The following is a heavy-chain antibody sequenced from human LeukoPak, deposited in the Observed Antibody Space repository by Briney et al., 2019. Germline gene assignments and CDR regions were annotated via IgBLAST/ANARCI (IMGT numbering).Heavy chain of an antibody. CDR1: GFTFDDYA. D-gene: IGHD6-6*01. J-gene: IGHJ6*02. CDR3: AKDSSSSNYYYGMDV. Sequence: GRSLRLSCAASGFTFDDYAMHWVRQVPGKGLEWVSRISWNSGSIDYADSVKGRFTISRDNAKDSLYLQMNSLRAEDTALCFCAKDSSSSNYYYGMDVWGQGTTVTVSS. CDR2: ISWNSGSI. V-gene: IGHV3-9*01.